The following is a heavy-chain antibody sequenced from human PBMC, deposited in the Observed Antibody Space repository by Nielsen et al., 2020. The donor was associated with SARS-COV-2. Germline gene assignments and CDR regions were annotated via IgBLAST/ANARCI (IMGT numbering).Heavy chain of an antibody. V-gene: IGHV3-21*01. D-gene: IGHD2-2*01. CDR3: AREDGYCSSTSCYAYMRNYYGMDV. Sequence: GESLKISCAASGFTFSSYSMNWVRQAPGKGLEWVSSISSSSSYIYYADSVKGRFTISRDNAKNSLYLQMNSLRAEDTAVYYCAREDGYCSSTSCYAYMRNYYGMDVGGQGTTVTVSS. J-gene: IGHJ6*02. CDR1: GFTFSSYS. CDR2: ISSSSSYI.